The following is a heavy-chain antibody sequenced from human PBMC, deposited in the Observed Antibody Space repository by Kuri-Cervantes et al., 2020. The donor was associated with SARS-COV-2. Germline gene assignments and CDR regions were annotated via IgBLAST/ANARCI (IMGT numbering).Heavy chain of an antibody. J-gene: IGHJ5*02. CDR1: GFTFSSYG. CDR3: AKASWGDTAINWFDP. D-gene: IGHD5-18*01. CDR2: IWYDGSNK. Sequence: GGSLRLSCAASGFTFSSYGMHWVRQAPGKGLEWVAVIWYDGSNKCYADSVKGRFTISRDNSKNTLYLQMNSLRADDTAIYYCAKASWGDTAINWFDPWGQGTLVTVSS. V-gene: IGHV3-33*06.